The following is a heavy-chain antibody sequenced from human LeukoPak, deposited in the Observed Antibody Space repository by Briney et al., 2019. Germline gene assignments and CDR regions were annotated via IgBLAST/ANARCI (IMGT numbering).Heavy chain of an antibody. V-gene: IGHV3-66*02. CDR2: LYSGGIR. Sequence: PGVSLSRSCASSKFTVSSNYMSWLRHAPGQGRDWVSVLYSGGIRYYGGSVQSRFTISRDSSKNTLYLQMNYLLPEDTAVYYCASGDCTNGICPDYWGQGIQVTVS. J-gene: IGHJ4*02. CDR1: KFTVSSNY. D-gene: IGHD2-8*01. CDR3: ASGDCTNGICPDY.